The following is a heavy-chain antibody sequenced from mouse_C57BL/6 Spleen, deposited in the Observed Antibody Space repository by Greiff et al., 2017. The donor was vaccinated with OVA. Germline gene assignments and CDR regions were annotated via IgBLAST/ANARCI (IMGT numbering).Heavy chain of an antibody. D-gene: IGHD4-1*01. CDR2: INYDGSST. CDR1: GFTFSDYY. CDR3: ARGANLWYFDV. J-gene: IGHJ1*03. V-gene: IGHV5-16*01. Sequence: EVQVVESEGGLVQPGSSMKLSCTASGFTFSDYYMAWVRQVPEKGLEWVANINYDGSSTYYLDSLKSRFIISRDNAKNILYLQMSSLKSEDTATYYCARGANLWYFDVWGTGTTVTVSS.